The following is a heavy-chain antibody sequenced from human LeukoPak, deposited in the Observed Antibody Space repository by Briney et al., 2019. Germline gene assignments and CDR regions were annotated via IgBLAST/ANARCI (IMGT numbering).Heavy chain of an antibody. D-gene: IGHD3-10*01. CDR1: GYSISSGYY. V-gene: IGHV4-38-2*02. J-gene: IGHJ6*02. Sequence: SETLSLTCTVSGYSISSGYYWGWIRQPPGKGLEWIGSIYHSGSTYYNPSLKSRVTISVDTSKNQFSLRLSSVTAADTAVYYCAREELGETRAYYYGMDVWGQGTTVTVSS. CDR3: AREELGETRAYYYGMDV. CDR2: IYHSGST.